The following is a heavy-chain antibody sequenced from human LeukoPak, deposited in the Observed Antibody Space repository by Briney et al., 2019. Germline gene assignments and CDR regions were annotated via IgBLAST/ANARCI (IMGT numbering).Heavy chain of an antibody. V-gene: IGHV4-59*12. D-gene: IGHD4-17*01. Sequence: PSETLSLTCTVSGGSISSYYWSWIRQPPGKGLEWIGYIYYSGSTSYNPSLKSRVTISVDTSKNQFSLKLSSVTAADTAVYFCAGDYGDYYFDYWGQGTLVTVSS. CDR3: AGDYGDYYFDY. CDR1: GGSISSYY. CDR2: IYYSGST. J-gene: IGHJ4*02.